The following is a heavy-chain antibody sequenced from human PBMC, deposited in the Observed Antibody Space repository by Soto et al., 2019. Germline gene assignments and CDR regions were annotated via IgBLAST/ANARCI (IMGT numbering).Heavy chain of an antibody. CDR3: ASHQDCGSGACYWDPDALDA. CDR1: GGSITSGGFY. D-gene: IGHD2-21*02. Sequence: QVQRQQSGPGLVKPSQTLSLTCTVSGGSITSGGFYWSWVRQHPGEGLEWIGYVRYGVTYYNPSLKNRLTISSDKSTNQSSLIQISVTGADTAVYYCASHQDCGSGACYWDPDALDAWGQGTMVTVSS. V-gene: IGHV4-31*03. CDR2: VRYGVT. J-gene: IGHJ3*01.